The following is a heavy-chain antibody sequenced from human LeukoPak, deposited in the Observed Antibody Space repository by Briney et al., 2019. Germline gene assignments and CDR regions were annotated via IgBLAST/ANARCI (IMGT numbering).Heavy chain of an antibody. CDR3: AKDGYYDILTGVHYGMDV. J-gene: IGHJ6*02. D-gene: IGHD3-9*01. V-gene: IGHV3-30*18. CDR2: ISYDGSNK. CDR1: GFTFSSYG. Sequence: GRSLRLSCAASGFTFSSYGMHWVRQAPGKGLEWVAVISYDGSNKYYADSVKGRFTISRDNSKNTLYLQMNSLRAEDTAVYYCAKDGYYDILTGVHYGMDVWGQGTTATVSS.